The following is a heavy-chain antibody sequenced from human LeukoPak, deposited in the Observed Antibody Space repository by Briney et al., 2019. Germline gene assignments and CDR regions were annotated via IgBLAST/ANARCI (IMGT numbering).Heavy chain of an antibody. CDR2: IYYSGST. CDR3: ARVVWFGEAASFDY. D-gene: IGHD3-10*01. V-gene: IGHV4-39*07. Sequence: SETLSLTCTVSGGSISSSSYYWGWIRQPPGKGLEWIGSIYYSGSTYYNPSLKSRVTISVDKSKNQFSLKLSSVTAADTAVYYCARVVWFGEAASFDYWGQGTLVTVSS. CDR1: GGSISSSSYY. J-gene: IGHJ4*02.